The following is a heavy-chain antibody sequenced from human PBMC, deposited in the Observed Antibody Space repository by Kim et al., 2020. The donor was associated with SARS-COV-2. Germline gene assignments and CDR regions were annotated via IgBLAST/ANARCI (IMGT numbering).Heavy chain of an antibody. D-gene: IGHD6-13*01. CDR2: INHSGST. CDR1: GGSFSGYY. CDR3: ARGRTYIRSSYSSSWYLNWFDP. J-gene: IGHJ5*02. V-gene: IGHV4-34*01. Sequence: SETLSLTCAVYGGSFSGYYWSWIRQPPGKGLEWIGEINHSGSTNYNPSLKSRVTISVDTSKNQFSLKLSSVTAADTAVYYCARGRTYIRSSYSSSWYLNWFDPWGQGTLVTVSS.